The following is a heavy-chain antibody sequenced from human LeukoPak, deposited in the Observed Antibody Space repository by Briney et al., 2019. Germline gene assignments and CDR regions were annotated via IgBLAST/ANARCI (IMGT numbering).Heavy chain of an antibody. V-gene: IGHV3-48*02. J-gene: IGHJ4*02. CDR1: GFTFSSYS. D-gene: IGHD2-21*01. CDR3: AIHCGGDCYYGPDY. Sequence: PGGSLRLSCAASGFTFSSYSMNWVRQAPGKGLEWVSYISSSSTIYYADSVKGRFTISRDNAKNSLYLQMNSLRDEDTAVYYCAIHCGGDCYYGPDYWGQGTLVTVSS. CDR2: ISSSSTI.